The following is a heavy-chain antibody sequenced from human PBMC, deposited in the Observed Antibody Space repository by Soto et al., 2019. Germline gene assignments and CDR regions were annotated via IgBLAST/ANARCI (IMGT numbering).Heavy chain of an antibody. Sequence: QVQLVQSGAEVKKPGSSVKVSCKASRGTFSGYAISWVRQAPGQGLEWMGGIIPIFGTTSYSQKFQGRLTIAADESTSTAYMQLSSLRSEDTAVYYCARDAKGVTTPFDYWGQGTLVTVSS. D-gene: IGHD2-21*02. CDR1: RGTFSGYA. CDR3: ARDAKGVTTPFDY. J-gene: IGHJ4*02. CDR2: IIPIFGTT. V-gene: IGHV1-69*01.